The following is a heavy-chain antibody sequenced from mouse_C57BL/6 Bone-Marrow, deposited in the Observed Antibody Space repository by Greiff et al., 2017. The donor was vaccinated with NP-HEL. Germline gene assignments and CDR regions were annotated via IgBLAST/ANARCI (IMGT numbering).Heavy chain of an antibody. CDR1: GYAFTNYL. V-gene: IGHV1-54*01. CDR2: INPGSGGT. Sequence: VQLQQSGAELVRPGTSVKVSCKASGYAFTNYLIEWVKQRPGQGLEWIGVINPGSGGTNYNEKFKGKATLTADKSSSTAYMQLSSLTSEDSAIYFCARSVRPGYFDVWGTGTTVTVSS. CDR3: ARSVRPGYFDV. J-gene: IGHJ1*03. D-gene: IGHD2-14*01.